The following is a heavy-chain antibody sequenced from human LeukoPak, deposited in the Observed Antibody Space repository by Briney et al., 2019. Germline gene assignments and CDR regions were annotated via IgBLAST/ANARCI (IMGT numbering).Heavy chain of an antibody. D-gene: IGHD6-19*01. V-gene: IGHV1-46*01. J-gene: IGHJ5*02. Sequence: GASVKVSCKASGYTFTSYYMHWVRQAPGQGLEWMGIINPSGGSTSYAQKFQGRVTMTRDTSTSTVYMELSSLRSEDTAVYYCAREGGNGWYVSRWFDPWGQGTLVTVSS. CDR2: INPSGGST. CDR3: AREGGNGWYVSRWFDP. CDR1: GYTFTSYY.